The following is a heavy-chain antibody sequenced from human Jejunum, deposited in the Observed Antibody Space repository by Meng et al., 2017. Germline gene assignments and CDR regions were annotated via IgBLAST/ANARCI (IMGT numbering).Heavy chain of an antibody. Sequence: ASVKVSCKTSGDGFTNHYMHWVRQAPGQGLEWMGIIYPSGDSTKYAHNFQGRVTMTRDTSTSIDYMELSSLTSDDTAVYYCARDSGSHSPDYWGQGTLVTVSS. CDR3: ARDSGSHSPDY. V-gene: IGHV1-46*01. D-gene: IGHD3-10*01. J-gene: IGHJ4*02. CDR1: GDGFTNHY. CDR2: IYPSGDST.